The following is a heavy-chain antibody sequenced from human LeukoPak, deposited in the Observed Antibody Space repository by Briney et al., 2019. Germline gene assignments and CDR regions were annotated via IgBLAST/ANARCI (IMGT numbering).Heavy chain of an antibody. CDR3: AKDVRYCSSTSCYSPHYYYYYMDV. CDR2: IRYDGSNK. Sequence: GGSLRLSCAASGFTFSSYGMHWVRQAPGKGLEWVAFIRYDGSNKYYADSVKGRSTISRDNSKNTLYLQMNSLRAEDTAVYYCAKDVRYCSSTSCYSPHYYYYYMDVWGKGTTVTISS. D-gene: IGHD2-2*01. J-gene: IGHJ6*03. V-gene: IGHV3-30*02. CDR1: GFTFSSYG.